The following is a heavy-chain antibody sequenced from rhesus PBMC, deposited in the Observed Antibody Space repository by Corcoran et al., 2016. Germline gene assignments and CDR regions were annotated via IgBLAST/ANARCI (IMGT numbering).Heavy chain of an antibody. V-gene: IGHV4S11*01. CDR1: GGSISSNY. D-gene: IGHD1-44*02. CDR2: IYGSDITT. CDR3: ARRCIGGATNYCGLDS. J-gene: IGHJ6*01. Sequence: QVQLQESGPGLVKPLETLLLTCDVSGGSISSNYWSWMSQAPGKGLVWIGYIYGSDITTTNNPSLKCRVTLSVDTSKNQLSRNLSSVTAADTAVYYCARRCIGGATNYCGLDSWGQGVVVTVSS.